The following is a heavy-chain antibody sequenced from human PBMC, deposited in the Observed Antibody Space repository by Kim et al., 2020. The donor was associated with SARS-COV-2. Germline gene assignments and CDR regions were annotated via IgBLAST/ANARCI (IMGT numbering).Heavy chain of an antibody. CDR1: GGSISSGGYY. CDR2: IYYSGST. J-gene: IGHJ5*02. V-gene: IGHV4-31*03. CDR3: ARSLPGIAAAVSDWFDP. D-gene: IGHD6-13*01. Sequence: SETLSLTCTVSGGSISSGGYYWSWIRQHPGKGLEWIGYIYYSGSTYYNPSLKSRVTISVDTSKNQFSLKLSSVTAADTAVYYCARSLPGIAAAVSDWFDPWGQGTLVTVSS.